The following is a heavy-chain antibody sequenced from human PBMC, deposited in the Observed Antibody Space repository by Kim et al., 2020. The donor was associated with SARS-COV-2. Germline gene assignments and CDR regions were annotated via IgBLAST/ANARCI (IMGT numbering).Heavy chain of an antibody. V-gene: IGHV7-4-1*02. Sequence: ASVKVSCKASGYTFNNYGMNWVRQAPGQGLEWMGWINTNTGKPMYAQGFTGRFVFSLDTSVSTAYLQISSLKAEDTAVYYCARDVGATTFDYCGQGTLVTVSS. CDR2: INTNTGKP. D-gene: IGHD1-26*01. CDR1: GYTFNNYG. J-gene: IGHJ4*02. CDR3: ARDVGATTFDY.